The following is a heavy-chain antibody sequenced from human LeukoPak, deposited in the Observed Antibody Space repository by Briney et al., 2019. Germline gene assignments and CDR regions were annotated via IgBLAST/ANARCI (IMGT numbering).Heavy chain of an antibody. Sequence: SETLSLTCTVSGGSIRSYYWSWIRQPPGKGLEWIGYIYYSGSTNYNPSLKSRVTISVDTSKNQFSLKLSSVTAADTAVYYCATSYGSGSRNDYWGQGTLVTVSS. CDR3: ATSYGSGSRNDY. CDR1: GGSIRSYY. CDR2: IYYSGST. D-gene: IGHD3-10*01. J-gene: IGHJ4*02. V-gene: IGHV4-59*12.